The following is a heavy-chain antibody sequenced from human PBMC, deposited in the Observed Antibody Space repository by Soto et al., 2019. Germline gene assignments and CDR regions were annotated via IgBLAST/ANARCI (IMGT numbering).Heavy chain of an antibody. CDR2: VYYSGYT. D-gene: IGHD3-16*01. CDR1: GVSISAFY. CDR3: ERLTYYDSTGRFDY. J-gene: IGHJ4*02. V-gene: IGHV4-59*01. Sequence: SETLSLTCTVSGVSISAFYWSWFRQSPGRGLEWVGYVYYSGYTNYNPSLKSRVAMSIDTSESRFSLRLNSVTAAETAVYYCERLTYYDSTGRFDYWGQGTLVT.